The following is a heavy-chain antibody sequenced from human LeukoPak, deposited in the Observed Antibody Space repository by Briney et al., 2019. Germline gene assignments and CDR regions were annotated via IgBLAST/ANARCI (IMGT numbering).Heavy chain of an antibody. J-gene: IGHJ4*02. CDR1: GDSVSTISVT. CDR3: PRDSVGGYWPFDF. Sequence: SQTLSLTCAISGDSVSTISVTWNWIRQSPSRGLEWLGRTYYRSKWGNDYAVSVKSRITINPDTSKNQFSLQLNSVTPEDTAVYYCPRDSVGGYWPFDFWCQGTPVTVSA. D-gene: IGHD6-19*01. CDR2: TYYRSKWGN. V-gene: IGHV6-1*01.